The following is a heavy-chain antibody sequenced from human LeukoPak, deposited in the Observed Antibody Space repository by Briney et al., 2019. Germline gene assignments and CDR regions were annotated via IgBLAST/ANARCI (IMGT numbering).Heavy chain of an antibody. D-gene: IGHD2-21*01. V-gene: IGHV3-53*01. CDR1: GFTFSSY. CDR3: AREVVSIPSYFDS. CDR2: FYRGDST. Sequence: GGSLRLSCAASGFTFSSYMYWVRQAPGKGLEWVSFFYRGDSTYYAESVRGRFTISRDNSKNTLYLLMNSLIPEDTAVYYCAREVVSIPSYFDSWGQGTLVTVSS. J-gene: IGHJ4*02.